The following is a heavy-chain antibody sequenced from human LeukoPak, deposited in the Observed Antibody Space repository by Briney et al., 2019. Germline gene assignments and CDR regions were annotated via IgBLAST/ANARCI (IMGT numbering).Heavy chain of an antibody. Sequence: SETLSLTCTVSGGSISSYYWSWIRQPPGKGLEWNGYIYYSGSTNCNPSLKSRVTISVDTSKNQFSLKLSSVTAADTAVYYCARLGYCSGGSCYPEYYFDYWGQGTLVTVSS. CDR2: IYYSGST. V-gene: IGHV4-59*08. D-gene: IGHD2-15*01. CDR3: ARLGYCSGGSCYPEYYFDY. J-gene: IGHJ4*02. CDR1: GGSISSYY.